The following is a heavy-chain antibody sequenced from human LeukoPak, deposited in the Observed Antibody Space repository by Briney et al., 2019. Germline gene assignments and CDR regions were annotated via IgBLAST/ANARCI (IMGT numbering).Heavy chain of an antibody. CDR2: ISSDGTAN. J-gene: IGHJ4*02. V-gene: IGHV3-11*04. CDR3: ARKYGSWYDY. D-gene: IGHD6-13*01. Sequence: KSGGSLRLSCAASGFIFSDYYMSWIRQAPGKGLEFVSYISSDGTANYYADSVKGRFTISGDNAKNSLYLQMNSLRAEDAAVYYCARKYGSWYDYWGQGTLVTVSS. CDR1: GFIFSDYY.